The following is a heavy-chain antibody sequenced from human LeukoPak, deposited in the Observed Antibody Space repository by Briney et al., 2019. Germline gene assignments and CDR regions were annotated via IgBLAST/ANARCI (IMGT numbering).Heavy chain of an antibody. CDR3: ARVFPRLRWRSFDY. J-gene: IGHJ4*02. D-gene: IGHD4-23*01. Sequence: SETLSLTCTVYGGSFSGYYWSWIRQPPGKGLERIGEINHSGSTNYNPSLKSRVTISVDTSKNQFSLKLSSVTAADTAVYYCARVFPRLRWRSFDYWGQGTLVTVSS. CDR2: INHSGST. CDR1: GGSFSGYY. V-gene: IGHV4-34*01.